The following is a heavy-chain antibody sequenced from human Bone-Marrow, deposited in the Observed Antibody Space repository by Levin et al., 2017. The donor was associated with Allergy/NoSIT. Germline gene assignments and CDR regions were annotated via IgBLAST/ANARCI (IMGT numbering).Heavy chain of an antibody. Sequence: QTLSLTCTFSGFSLTTNEMYVSWIRQPPGKALEWLALIDWDRGKYYSTSLKTRLTISKDTSKNQVVLTMTNMDPVDTATYYCARTFTVSSSLYFDYWGQGTLVTVSS. CDR2: IDWDRGK. J-gene: IGHJ4*02. V-gene: IGHV2-70*01. D-gene: IGHD6-13*01. CDR1: GFSLTTNEMY. CDR3: ARTFTVSSSLYFDY.